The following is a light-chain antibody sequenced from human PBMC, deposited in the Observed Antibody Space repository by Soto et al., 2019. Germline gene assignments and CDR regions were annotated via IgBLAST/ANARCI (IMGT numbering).Light chain of an antibody. Sequence: DVVMTQSPLSLPVTLGQPASISCRSSQSLVYSNGNAYLIWFHQRPGQSPWRLIFKVSSRDSGVPDRFSGSGAGSDFTLKISRVEAEDVGVYYCMQVSFWPWTFGQGTKVEI. CDR2: KVS. J-gene: IGKJ1*01. CDR1: QSLVYSNGNAY. V-gene: IGKV2-30*01. CDR3: MQVSFWPWT.